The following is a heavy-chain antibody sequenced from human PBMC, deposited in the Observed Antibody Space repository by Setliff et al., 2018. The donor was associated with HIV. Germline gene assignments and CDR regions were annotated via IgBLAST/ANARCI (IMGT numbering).Heavy chain of an antibody. J-gene: IGHJ5*02. V-gene: IGHV1-69*05. CDR1: GGTFSSYA. D-gene: IGHD2-2*01. CDR3: ARDFGGYCSSMSCPGLFDP. Sequence: GASVKVSCKASGGTFSSYAISWVRQAPGQGLEWMGGIIPIFGTVNYAQKFWGRVTITTHESTSTAYMELSSLRSEDTAVYYCARDFGGYCSSMSCPGLFDPWGQGTLVTVSS. CDR2: IIPIFGTV.